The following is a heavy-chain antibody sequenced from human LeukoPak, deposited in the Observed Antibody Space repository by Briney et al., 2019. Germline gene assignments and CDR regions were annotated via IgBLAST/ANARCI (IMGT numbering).Heavy chain of an antibody. CDR1: GFTFSDYY. D-gene: IGHD3-10*01. CDR2: IKSKTDGGTT. CDR3: TTDDFYYGAGSYHPTPDFDY. J-gene: IGHJ4*02. Sequence: GGSLRLSCAASGFTFSDYYMSWIRQAPGKGLEWVGRIKSKTDGGTTDYASPVKGRFTISRNDSKTTLYLQMNSLKTEDTAVYYCTTDDFYYGAGSYHPTPDFDYWGQGTLVTVSS. V-gene: IGHV3-15*01.